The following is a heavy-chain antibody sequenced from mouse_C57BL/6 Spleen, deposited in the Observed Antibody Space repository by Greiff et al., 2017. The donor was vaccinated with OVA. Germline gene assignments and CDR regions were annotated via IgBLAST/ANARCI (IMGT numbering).Heavy chain of an antibody. J-gene: IGHJ3*01. CDR3: TRRAVVASPGFAY. Sequence: VQLQQSGAELVRPGASVTLSCKASGYTFTDYEMHWVKQTPVHGLEWIGAIDPETGGTAYNQKFKGKAILTADKSSSTAYLELRSLTSEDSAVYYCTRRAVVASPGFAYWGQGTLVTVSA. V-gene: IGHV1-15*01. D-gene: IGHD1-1*01. CDR2: IDPETGGT. CDR1: GYTFTDYE.